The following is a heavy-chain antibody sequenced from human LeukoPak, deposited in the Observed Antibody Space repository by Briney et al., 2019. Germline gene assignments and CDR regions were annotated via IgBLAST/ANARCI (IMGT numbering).Heavy chain of an antibody. CDR1: GGSFSGYY. J-gene: IGHJ4*02. CDR2: IYYTGST. Sequence: PSETLSLTCAVYGGSFSGYYWSWIRQPPGKGLEWIGYIYYTGSTDYNPSLNSRITISLDTSKNQFSLKLTSVTAADTAVYYCARGGNSWDTGYYFDYWGQGTLVTVSS. CDR3: ARGGNSWDTGYYFDY. V-gene: IGHV4-59*01. D-gene: IGHD6-13*01.